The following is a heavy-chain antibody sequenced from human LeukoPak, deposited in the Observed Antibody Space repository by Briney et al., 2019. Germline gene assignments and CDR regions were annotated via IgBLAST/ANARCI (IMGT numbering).Heavy chain of an antibody. V-gene: IGHV1-2*06. J-gene: IGHJ4*02. D-gene: IGHD3-22*01. CDR3: ATDAYYYDSSGYSTSVHYFDY. CDR2: INPNSGGT. CDR1: GYTFTGYY. Sequence: ASVKVSCKASGYTFTGYYMHWVRQAPGQGLEWMGRINPNSGGTNYAQKFQGRVTMTRDTSISTAYMELSRLRSDDTAAYYCATDAYYYDSSGYSTSVHYFDYWGQGTQVTVSS.